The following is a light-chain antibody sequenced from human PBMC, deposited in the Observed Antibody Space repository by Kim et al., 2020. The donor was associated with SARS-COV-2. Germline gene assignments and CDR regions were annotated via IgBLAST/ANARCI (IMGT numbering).Light chain of an antibody. CDR3: SSYGGSDIVV. Sequence: GQSDTISCTGSSSDVGGYNYGSWYQQKQGKAPTLMIYDVSKRPSGVPDRFSGAKSGNTASLTVSGLQAEEEADYYCSSYGGSDIVVFGGGTQLTVL. J-gene: IGLJ2*01. CDR1: SSDVGGYNY. CDR2: DVS. V-gene: IGLV2-8*01.